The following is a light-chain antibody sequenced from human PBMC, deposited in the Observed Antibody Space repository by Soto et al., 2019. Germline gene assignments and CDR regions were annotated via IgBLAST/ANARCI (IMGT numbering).Light chain of an antibody. CDR2: GAS. CDR1: QNIYNY. CDR3: QQYPDCVC. V-gene: IGKV3-15*01. J-gene: IGKJ5*01. Sequence: EVLLTQSPATLSVSPGDRATLSCRASQNIYNYLAWYQQKPGQPPTLLIHGASTRATGVPARFSGSGSGTEFTLTISSLQSEDFAVYYCQQYPDCVCFGQGTRLEIK.